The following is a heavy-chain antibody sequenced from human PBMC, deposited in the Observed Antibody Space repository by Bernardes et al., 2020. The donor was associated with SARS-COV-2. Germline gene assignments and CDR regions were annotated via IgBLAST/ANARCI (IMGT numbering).Heavy chain of an antibody. Sequence: GGSLRLSCAASGFTFSSYSMSWVRQAPGKGLEWVANIKQDGSERYYVDSVKGRFTISRDNAKNSLYLQMDSLRAEDTAVYYCARVSTISWGGMDVGCQGTTVTVSS. J-gene: IGHJ6*02. CDR2: IKQDGSER. V-gene: IGHV3-7*03. D-gene: IGHD3-3*01. CDR1: GFTFSSYS. CDR3: ARVSTISWGGMDV.